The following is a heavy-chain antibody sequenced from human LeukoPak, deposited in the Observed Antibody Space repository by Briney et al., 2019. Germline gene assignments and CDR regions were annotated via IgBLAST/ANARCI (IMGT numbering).Heavy chain of an antibody. V-gene: IGHV4-39*01. CDR2: IFNSGST. CDR1: GFTVSSYE. Sequence: GSLRLSCAASGFTVSSYELNCVRQAPGKGLEWIGSIFNSGSTYYNPSLNSRATIAVDPSKNKLFLKLSYVTAVDTAVYYCARHLEYLGIDPWGQGTLVTVSS. D-gene: IGHD2/OR15-2a*01. J-gene: IGHJ5*02. CDR3: ARHLEYLGIDP.